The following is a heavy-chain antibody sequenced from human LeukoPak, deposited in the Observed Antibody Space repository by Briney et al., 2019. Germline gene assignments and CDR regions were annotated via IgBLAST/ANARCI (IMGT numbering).Heavy chain of an antibody. V-gene: IGHV3-23*01. D-gene: IGHD6-19*01. CDR1: GFTFSTYS. J-gene: IGHJ5*02. CDR2: MKANSVST. Sequence: GGSLRLSCAASGFTFSTYSMTWVRQPPGKGLEWVSTMKANSVSTSYAASVRGRFTISRDNAKDTVYLQLNRLSTDDTATYYCAKPISGGLAVTADWFRPWGQGTLVVVSS. CDR3: AKPISGGLAVTADWFRP.